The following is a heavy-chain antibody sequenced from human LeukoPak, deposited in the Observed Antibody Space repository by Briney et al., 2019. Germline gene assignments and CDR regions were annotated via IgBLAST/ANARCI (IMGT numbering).Heavy chain of an antibody. Sequence: GGSLRLSCAASGFTFSTYAMSWVRQAPGKGLEWVSAISPSSGTFYADSVKGRFTISRDNSKNTLYLQMNSLRAEDTAVYYCARPQSSSGYYWPFDDWGQGTLVTVSS. J-gene: IGHJ4*02. CDR3: ARPQSSSGYYWPFDD. V-gene: IGHV3-23*01. CDR1: GFTFSTYA. CDR2: ISPSSGT. D-gene: IGHD3-22*01.